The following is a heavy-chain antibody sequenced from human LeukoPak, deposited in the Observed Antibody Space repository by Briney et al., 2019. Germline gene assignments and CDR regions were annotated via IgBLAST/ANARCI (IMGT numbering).Heavy chain of an antibody. CDR1: GFTFSSYG. CDR2: IWYGGSNK. CDR3: AKDLVRYSSGWYSLGY. D-gene: IGHD6-19*01. Sequence: GSLRLSCAASGFTFSSYGMHWVRQAPGKGLEWVAVIWYGGSNKYYADSVKGRFTISRDNSKNTLYLQMNSLRAEDTAVYYCAKDLVRYSSGWYSLGYWGQGTLVTVSS. V-gene: IGHV3-30*02. J-gene: IGHJ4*02.